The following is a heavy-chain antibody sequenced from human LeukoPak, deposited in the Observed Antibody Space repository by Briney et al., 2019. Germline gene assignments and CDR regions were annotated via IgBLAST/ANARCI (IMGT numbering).Heavy chain of an antibody. D-gene: IGHD1-26*01. CDR2: VYHNGHT. CDR1: GDSINNDNYS. CDR3: ASVLQSGTYPSGSDYYFDS. J-gene: IGHJ4*01. Sequence: PSETLSLTCYVSGDSINNDNYSWGWVRQSPGAGLEWLGSVYHNGHTIYTPSLKSRLTLSVDTSKNHFSLNLTSATAADTAVYFCASVLQSGTYPSGSDYYFDSWGRGTLVTVTS. V-gene: IGHV4-39*02.